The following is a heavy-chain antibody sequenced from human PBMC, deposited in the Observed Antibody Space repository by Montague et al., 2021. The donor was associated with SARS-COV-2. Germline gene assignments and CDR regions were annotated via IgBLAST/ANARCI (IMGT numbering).Heavy chain of an antibody. CDR1: GYSFTSYW. D-gene: IGHD2-2*01. Sequence: QSGAEVKKPGESLKISCRGSGYSFTSYWIGWVRQMPGKGLEWMGIIYPGDSDIRYSPSFQGQVTISADKSISTAHLQWSSLKASDTGMYYCARPYCSSSSCYYGTDVWGQGTTVTVSS. CDR2: IYPGDSDI. CDR3: ARPYCSSSSCYYGTDV. V-gene: IGHV5-51*01. J-gene: IGHJ6*02.